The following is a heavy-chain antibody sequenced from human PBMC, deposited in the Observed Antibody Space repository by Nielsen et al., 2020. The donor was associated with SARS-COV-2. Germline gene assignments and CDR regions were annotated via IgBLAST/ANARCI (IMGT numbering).Heavy chain of an antibody. CDR3: ARDPDYYDTSGLTD. D-gene: IGHD3-22*01. J-gene: IGHJ4*02. V-gene: IGHV3-74*01. CDR2: INSDGSRT. CDR1: GFTFRSYW. Sequence: GESLKISCAASGFTFRSYWMHWVRQAPGKGLVWVSRINSDGSRTSYADSVKGRFTISRDNAKSTLYLQMNSLRAEDTAVYYCARDPDYYDTSGLTDWGQGALLTVSS.